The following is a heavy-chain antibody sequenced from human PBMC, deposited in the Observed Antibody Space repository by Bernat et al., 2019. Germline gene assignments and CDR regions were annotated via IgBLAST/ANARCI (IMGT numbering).Heavy chain of an antibody. CDR2: ISYDGSNK. V-gene: IGHV3-30-3*01. J-gene: IGHJ3*02. CDR3: ASEKQEEKYYYGSGSYSVGAFDI. Sequence: QVQLVESGGGVVQPGRSLRLSCAASGFTFSSYAMHWVRQAPGKGLEWVAVISYDGSNKYYADSVKGRFTISRDNSKNTLCLQMNSLRAEDTAVYYCASEKQEEKYYYGSGSYSVGAFDIWGQGTMVTVSS. D-gene: IGHD3-10*01. CDR1: GFTFSSYA.